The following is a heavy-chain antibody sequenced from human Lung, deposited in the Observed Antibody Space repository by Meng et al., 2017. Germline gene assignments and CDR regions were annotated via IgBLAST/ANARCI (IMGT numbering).Heavy chain of an antibody. J-gene: IGHJ4*02. CDR3: ASYPPREYYLDY. Sequence: SETLSLTCAVYGGSFSGYYWSWIRQPPGKGLEWIGEINHSGSTNYNPSLKSRVTISVDTSKNQFSLKLSSVTAADTAVYYYASYPPREYYLDYWGQGTLVTVSS. CDR2: INHSGST. CDR1: GGSFSGYY. V-gene: IGHV4-34*01.